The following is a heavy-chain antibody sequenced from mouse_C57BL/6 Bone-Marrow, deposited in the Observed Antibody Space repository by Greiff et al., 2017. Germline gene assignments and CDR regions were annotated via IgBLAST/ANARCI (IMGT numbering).Heavy chain of an antibody. J-gene: IGHJ4*01. CDR1: GFNIKDDY. Sequence: EVQLQESGAELVRPGASVKLSCTASGFNIKDDYMHWVKQRPEQGLEWIGWIDPENGDTEYASKFQGKATITADTSSNTAYLQLSSLTSEDTAVYYCTTGAMDYWGQGTSVTVSS. CDR3: TTGAMDY. CDR2: IDPENGDT. V-gene: IGHV14-4*01.